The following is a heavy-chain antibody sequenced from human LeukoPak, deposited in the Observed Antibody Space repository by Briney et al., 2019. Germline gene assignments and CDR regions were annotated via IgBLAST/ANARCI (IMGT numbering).Heavy chain of an antibody. Sequence: SETLSLTCAVYGGSFSGYYWSWIRQPPGKGLEWIGEINHSGSTNYNPSLKSRVSISVDTSKNQFSLKLTSVTAADTAVYYCASDSGGRRDAFNIWGQGTMVTVSS. CDR3: ASDSGGRRDAFNI. CDR1: GGSFSGYY. J-gene: IGHJ3*02. D-gene: IGHD2-21*01. V-gene: IGHV4-34*01. CDR2: INHSGST.